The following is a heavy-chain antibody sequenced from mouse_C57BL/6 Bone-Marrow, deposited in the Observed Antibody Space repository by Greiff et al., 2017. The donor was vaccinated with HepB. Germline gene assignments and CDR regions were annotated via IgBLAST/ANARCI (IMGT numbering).Heavy chain of an antibody. D-gene: IGHD3-2*01. CDR3: ARPKTAGNY. Sequence: QVQLQQPGAELVKPGASVKLSCKASGYTFTSYWMHGVKQRPGQGLEWIGMIHPNSGSTNYNEKFKSKATLTVDKSSSTAYMKLSSLTSEDSAVYYCARPKTAGNYWGQGTTLTVSS. CDR2: IHPNSGST. V-gene: IGHV1-64*01. J-gene: IGHJ2*01. CDR1: GYTFTSYW.